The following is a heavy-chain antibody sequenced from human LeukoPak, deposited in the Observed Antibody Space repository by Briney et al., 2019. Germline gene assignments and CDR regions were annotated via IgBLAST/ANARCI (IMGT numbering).Heavy chain of an antibody. CDR1: GYTFTDYY. Sequence: GASVKVSCKASGYTFTDYYMHWVRQATGQGLEWMGWMNPNSGNAGYAQKFQGRVTITRNTSISTAYMELSSLRSEDTAVYYCARSRGSGSLEAFDIWGQGTMVTVSS. V-gene: IGHV1-8*03. D-gene: IGHD3-10*01. CDR3: ARSRGSGSLEAFDI. CDR2: MNPNSGNA. J-gene: IGHJ3*02.